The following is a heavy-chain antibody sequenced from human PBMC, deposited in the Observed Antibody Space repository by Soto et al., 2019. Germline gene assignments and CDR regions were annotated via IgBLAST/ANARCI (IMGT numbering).Heavy chain of an antibody. CDR1: GGSFSGYY. D-gene: IGHD5-12*01. CDR3: AHLRVASDRKTYYYYGMDV. Sequence: PSETLSLTCAVYGGSFSGYYWSWIRQPPGKGLEWIGEINHSGSTNYNPSLKSRVTISVDTSKNQFSLKLSSVTAADTAVYYCAHLRVASDRKTYYYYGMDVWGQGTTVTVSS. J-gene: IGHJ6*02. CDR2: INHSGST. V-gene: IGHV4-34*01.